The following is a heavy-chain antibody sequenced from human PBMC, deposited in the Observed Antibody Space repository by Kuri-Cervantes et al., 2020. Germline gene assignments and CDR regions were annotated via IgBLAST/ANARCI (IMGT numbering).Heavy chain of an antibody. V-gene: IGHV4-34*01. Sequence: SETLSLTCAVYGGPFSGYYWSWIRQPPGKGLEWIGEINHSGSTNYNPSLKSRVTISVDKSKNQFSLKLSSVTAADTAVYYCARGDAFDMWGQGTMVTVSS. CDR1: GGPFSGYY. J-gene: IGHJ3*02. CDR2: INHSGST. CDR3: ARGDAFDM.